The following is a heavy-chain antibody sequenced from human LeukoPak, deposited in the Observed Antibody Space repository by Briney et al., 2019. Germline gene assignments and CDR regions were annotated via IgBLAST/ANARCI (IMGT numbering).Heavy chain of an antibody. D-gene: IGHD6-13*01. CDR3: AKDHGSSDWYYFDY. J-gene: IGHJ4*02. CDR1: GFTFSSYA. V-gene: IGHV3-30*02. CDR2: IQYDGRNN. Sequence: LRPSGAASGFTFSSYAIDCVRQARGKWLEWVAFIQYDGRNNYFADYVKGRFTISRDKSKYPLNLQMNTLRADDTAVYYWAKDHGSSDWYYFDYWGQGTLVTVSS.